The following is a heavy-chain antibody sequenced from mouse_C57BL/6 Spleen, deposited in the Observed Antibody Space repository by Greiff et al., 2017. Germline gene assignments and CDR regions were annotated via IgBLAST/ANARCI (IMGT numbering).Heavy chain of an antibody. J-gene: IGHJ2*01. CDR1: GYAFSSSW. Sequence: QVQLQQSGPELVKPGASVKISCKASGYAFSSSWMNWVKQRPGKGLEWIGRIYPGDGDTNYNGKFKGKATLTADKSSSTAYMQLSSLTSEDSAVYFCARVEVYDGYYYFDYWGQGTTLTVSS. CDR2: IYPGDGDT. D-gene: IGHD2-3*01. V-gene: IGHV1-82*01. CDR3: ARVEVYDGYYYFDY.